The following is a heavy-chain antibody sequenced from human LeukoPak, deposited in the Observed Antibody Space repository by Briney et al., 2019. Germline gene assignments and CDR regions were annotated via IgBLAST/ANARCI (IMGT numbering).Heavy chain of an antibody. Sequence: QSGPSLRLSCAASGFTFSNYWMTWVRQAPGKGLEWVANINQDGDERYYVDSVKGRFTISRDNAKNSLYLQMNSLRVEDEDTAVYYCARISPYGSGVYGMDVWGKGTTVTVSS. D-gene: IGHD3-10*01. V-gene: IGHV3-7*05. CDR1: GFTFSNYW. CDR2: INQDGDER. CDR3: ARISPYGSGVYGMDV. J-gene: IGHJ6*04.